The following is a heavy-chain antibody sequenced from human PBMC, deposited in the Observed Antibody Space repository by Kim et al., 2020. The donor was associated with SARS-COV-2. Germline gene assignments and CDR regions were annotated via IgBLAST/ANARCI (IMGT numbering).Heavy chain of an antibody. V-gene: IGHV3-53*01. CDR2: IYSGGST. Sequence: GGSLRLSCAASGFTVSSNYMSWVRQAPGKGLEWVSVIYSGGSTYYADSVKGRFTISRDNSKNTLYLQMNSLRAEDTAVYYCARTPTTVNPLVFDYWGQGTLVTVSS. D-gene: IGHD4-17*01. CDR3: ARTPTTVNPLVFDY. CDR1: GFTVSSNY. J-gene: IGHJ4*02.